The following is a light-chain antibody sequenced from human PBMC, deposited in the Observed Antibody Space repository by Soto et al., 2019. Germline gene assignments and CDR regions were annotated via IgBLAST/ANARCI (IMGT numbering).Light chain of an antibody. J-gene: IGKJ1*01. CDR1: QYIASSY. Sequence: IVLTQSPGTLCLSPGEGATLSCRSSQYIASSYLAWYKQRRGQARRLLICGASRRATGISDRFSGSGSGTDFTLTISRLEPEDFAVYYCKHYVSSPPWTFGQGAKVDI. CDR3: KHYVSSPPWT. CDR2: GAS. V-gene: IGKV3-20*01.